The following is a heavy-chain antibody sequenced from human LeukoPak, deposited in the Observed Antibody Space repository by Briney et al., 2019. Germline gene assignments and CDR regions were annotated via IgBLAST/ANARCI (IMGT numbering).Heavy chain of an antibody. CDR3: AASPLTAPEPRRHADNCFDP. V-gene: IGHV1-24*01. D-gene: IGHD1-14*01. CDR2: FDPEDGET. CDR1: GYTLTELS. Sequence: ASVKVSCKVSGYTLTELSMHWVRQAPGKGLEWMGAFDPEDGETIYAQKFQGRVTMTEDTSTDTAYMELSSLRSEDTAVHYCAASPLTAPEPRRHADNCFDPWGQGTLVTVSS. J-gene: IGHJ5*02.